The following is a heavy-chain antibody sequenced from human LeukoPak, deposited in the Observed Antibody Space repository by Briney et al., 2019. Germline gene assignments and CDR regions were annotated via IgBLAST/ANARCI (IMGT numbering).Heavy chain of an antibody. CDR3: ARDFSSSWSNWFDP. V-gene: IGHV3-21*01. CDR2: ISSSSSYI. J-gene: IGHJ5*02. Sequence: GGSLRLSCAASGFTFSSYSMNWVRQAPGKGLEWVSSISSSSSYIYYADSVKGRFAISRDNAKNSLYLQMNSLRAEDTAVYYCARDFSSSWSNWFDPWGQGTLVTVSS. D-gene: IGHD6-13*01. CDR1: GFTFSSYS.